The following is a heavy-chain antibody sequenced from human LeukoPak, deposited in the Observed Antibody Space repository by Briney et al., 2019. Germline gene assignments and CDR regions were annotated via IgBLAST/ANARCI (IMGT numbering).Heavy chain of an antibody. CDR3: AKDLERSDYTKYLNY. V-gene: IGHV3-23*01. CDR1: GFTFSSYA. D-gene: IGHD4-11*01. J-gene: IGHJ4*02. CDR2: INHNGGNT. Sequence: PGGSLRLSCVASGFTFSSYAMSWVRQAPGKGLEWVSIINHNGGNTYYADSVKGRFTISRDNSKNTLYLQMNFLRAEDTALYYCAKDLERSDYTKYLNYWGQGTQVTVSS.